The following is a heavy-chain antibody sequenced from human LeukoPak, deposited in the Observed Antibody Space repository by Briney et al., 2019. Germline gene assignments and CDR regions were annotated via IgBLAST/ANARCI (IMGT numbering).Heavy chain of an antibody. CDR3: ARASYDILTGYKYYFDY. CDR2: INGSGGST. CDR1: GFTFSSYA. V-gene: IGHV3-23*01. J-gene: IGHJ4*02. D-gene: IGHD3-9*01. Sequence: GVPLRLSCAASGFTFSSYAMSWVRQAPGKGLEWVSAINGSGGSTYYADSVKGRFTISRDNAKNSLYLQMNSLRAEDTAVYYCARASYDILTGYKYYFDYWGQGTLVTVSS.